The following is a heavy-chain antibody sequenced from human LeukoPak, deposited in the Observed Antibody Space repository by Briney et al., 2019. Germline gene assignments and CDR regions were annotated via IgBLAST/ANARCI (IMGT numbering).Heavy chain of an antibody. D-gene: IGHD6-19*01. CDR1: GGSISSYY. Sequence: SETLSLTCTVSGGSISSYYWSWIRQPPGKGLEWIGYIYYSGSTNYNPSLKSRVTISVDTSKNQSSLKLSSVTAADTAVYYCARHTAVVPEYFQHWGQGTLVTVSS. V-gene: IGHV4-59*08. CDR3: ARHTAVVPEYFQH. CDR2: IYYSGST. J-gene: IGHJ1*01.